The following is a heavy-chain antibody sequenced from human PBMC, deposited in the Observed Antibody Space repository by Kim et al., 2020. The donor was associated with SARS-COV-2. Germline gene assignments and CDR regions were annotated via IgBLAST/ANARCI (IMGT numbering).Heavy chain of an antibody. V-gene: IGHV2-70*01. J-gene: IGHJ6*02. CDR2: IDWDDDK. CDR3: ARILAYSFPNYYDYGMGV. D-gene: IGHD5-18*01. Sequence: SGPTLVNPTQTLTLTCTFSGFSLSTSGMCVSWIRQPPGKALEWLALIDWDDDKYYSTPLKTRLTISKDTSKNQVVLTMTNMDPVDTATYYCARILAYSFPNYYDYGMGVWGQGTPVTVSS. CDR1: GFSLSTSGMC.